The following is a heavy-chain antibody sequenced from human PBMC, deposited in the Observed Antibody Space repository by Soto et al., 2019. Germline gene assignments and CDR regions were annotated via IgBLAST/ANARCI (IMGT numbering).Heavy chain of an antibody. J-gene: IGHJ2*01. V-gene: IGHV3-21*01. CDR2: ISSSSSYI. CDR3: ARDSSYSAVGYFDL. D-gene: IGHD2-15*01. Sequence: EVQLVESGGGLVKPGGSLRLSCAASGFTFSSYSMNWVRQAPGKGLEWVSSISSSSSYIYYADSVKGRFTISRDNAKNSLYLQMNSLRAEDTAVYYCARDSSYSAVGYFDLWGRGTLVTVSS. CDR1: GFTFSSYS.